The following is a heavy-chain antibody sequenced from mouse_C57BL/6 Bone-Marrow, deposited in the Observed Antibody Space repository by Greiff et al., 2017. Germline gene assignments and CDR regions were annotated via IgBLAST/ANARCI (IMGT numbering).Heavy chain of an antibody. V-gene: IGHV1-50*01. CDR2: IDPSDSYT. D-gene: IGHD2-1*01. J-gene: IGHJ3*01. CDR3: APIYYGNYAFAY. CDR1: GYTFTSYW. Sequence: QVQLQQPGAELVKPGASVKLSCKASGYTFTSYWMQWVKQRPGQGLEWIGEIDPSDSYTNYNQKFKGKATLTVDTSSSTAYMQLSSLTSEDSAVYYCAPIYYGNYAFAYWGQGTLVTVSA.